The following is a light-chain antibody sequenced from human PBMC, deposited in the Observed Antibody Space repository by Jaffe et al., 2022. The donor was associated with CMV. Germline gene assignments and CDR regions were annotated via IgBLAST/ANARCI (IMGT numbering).Light chain of an antibody. CDR2: SGN. V-gene: IGLV1-44*01. Sequence: QSVLTQPPSVSGTPGQRVIISCSGGTSNIGSNPVNWYQHLPGTAPKLLIYSGNQRPSGVPDRFSGSKSGTSASLAISGIQSEDEADYHCAAWDDSLSGYVFGAGTKVTVL. CDR3: AAWDDSLSGYV. J-gene: IGLJ1*01. CDR1: TSNIGSNP.